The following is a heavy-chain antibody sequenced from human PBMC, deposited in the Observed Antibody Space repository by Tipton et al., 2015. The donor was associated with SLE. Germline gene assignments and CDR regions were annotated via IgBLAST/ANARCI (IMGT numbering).Heavy chain of an antibody. CDR3: ARSSSVRTLLWPTFAY. CDR2: FYFSGSS. CDR1: GVSISTYY. J-gene: IGHJ4*02. Sequence: TLSLTCSVSGVSISTYYWSWIRQSPGKGLEWIGFFYFSGSSQYNPSLKSRVAISADTSNNHLSLKLTSVTAADTAVYFCARSSSVRTLLWPTFAYWGQGTLVTVSS. V-gene: IGHV4-59*08. D-gene: IGHD2/OR15-2a*01.